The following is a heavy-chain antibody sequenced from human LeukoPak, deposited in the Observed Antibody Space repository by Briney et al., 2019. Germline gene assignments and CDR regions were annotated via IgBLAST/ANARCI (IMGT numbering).Heavy chain of an antibody. V-gene: IGHV3-23*01. Sequence: GGSLRLSCAVSGFTFSSYAMSWVRQAPGKGLEWVSAISGSGGSTYYADSVKGRFTISRDNSKNTLYLQMNSLRAEDTAVYYCAKDGFLEWLARPQWVYYMDVWGKGTTVTVSS. D-gene: IGHD3-3*01. CDR3: AKDGFLEWLARPQWVYYMDV. CDR1: GFTFSSYA. CDR2: ISGSGGST. J-gene: IGHJ6*03.